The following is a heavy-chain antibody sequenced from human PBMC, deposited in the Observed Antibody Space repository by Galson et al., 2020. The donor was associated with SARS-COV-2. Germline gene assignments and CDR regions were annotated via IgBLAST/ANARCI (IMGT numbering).Heavy chain of an antibody. J-gene: IGHJ4*02. Sequence: GGFLRLSCAASGFAVSSNFMRWVRQTPERGLEWVSIIYSGGDAYYADSVKGRFTISRDSSKNTLYLQMNSLRAEDSAVYFCARERMAGTGYNYFDYWGQGTLVTVSS. CDR2: IYSGGDA. CDR3: ARERMAGTGYNYFDY. CDR1: GFAVSSNF. D-gene: IGHD6-19*01. V-gene: IGHV3-53*01.